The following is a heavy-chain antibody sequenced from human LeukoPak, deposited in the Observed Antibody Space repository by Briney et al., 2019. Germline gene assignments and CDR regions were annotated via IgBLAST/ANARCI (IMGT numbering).Heavy chain of an antibody. CDR1: GYSFTSYW. CDR3: ARLVVTDTRWVDY. D-gene: IGHD2-15*01. Sequence: GESLKISCKGSGYSFTSYWIGWVRQVPGKGLEWMGIIYPGDSDTRYSPSFQGQVTISADKSNSTAYLQWSSPKASDTAMYYCARLVVTDTRWVDYWGQGTLVTVSS. CDR2: IYPGDSDT. J-gene: IGHJ4*02. V-gene: IGHV5-51*01.